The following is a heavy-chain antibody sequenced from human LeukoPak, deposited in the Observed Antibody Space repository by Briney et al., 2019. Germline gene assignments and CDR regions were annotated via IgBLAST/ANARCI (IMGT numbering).Heavy chain of an antibody. Sequence: GESLKISCKGSGYSFTSYSIGWVRQMPGKGLEWMGIIYPGDSDTRYSPSFQGQVTISADKSISTAYLQWSSLKASDTAMYYCARWHLSYYYDSSGYFDPWGQGTLVTVSS. CDR3: ARWHLSYYYDSSGYFDP. CDR2: IYPGDSDT. CDR1: GYSFTSYS. V-gene: IGHV5-51*01. J-gene: IGHJ5*02. D-gene: IGHD3-22*01.